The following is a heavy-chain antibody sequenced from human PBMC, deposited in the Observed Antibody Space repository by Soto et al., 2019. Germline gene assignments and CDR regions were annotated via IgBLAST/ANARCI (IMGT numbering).Heavy chain of an antibody. CDR3: ARSQGIAAAGTLDY. J-gene: IGHJ4*02. CDR2: IYYSGST. Sequence: SETLSLTCTVSGGSISSSSYYWGWIRQPPGKGLEWIGSIYYSGSTYYNPSLKSRVTISVDTSKNQFSLKLSSVTAADTAVYYCARSQGIAAAGTLDYWGQGTLVTVSS. D-gene: IGHD6-13*01. CDR1: GGSISSSSYY. V-gene: IGHV4-39*01.